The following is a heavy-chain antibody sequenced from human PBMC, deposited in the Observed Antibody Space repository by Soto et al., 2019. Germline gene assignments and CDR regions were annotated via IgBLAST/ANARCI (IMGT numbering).Heavy chain of an antibody. V-gene: IGHV3-23*01. CDR1: GFIFSSYP. Sequence: GGALTLSCAASGFIFSSYPMSWVRHAPGRGLQWLSTISGSGDRAFYADSVRGRFTISRDSSKNTLYLQMNSLGAEDTAIYYCAKESWKNYFENWGQGTLVTVS. D-gene: IGHD1-1*01. CDR3: AKESWKNYFEN. J-gene: IGHJ4*02. CDR2: ISGSGDRA.